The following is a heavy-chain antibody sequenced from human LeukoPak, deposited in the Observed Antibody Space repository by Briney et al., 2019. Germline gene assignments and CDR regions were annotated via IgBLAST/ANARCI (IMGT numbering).Heavy chain of an antibody. J-gene: IGHJ4*02. Sequence: GGSLRLSCAASGFTFSAFWMHWVRQAPGKGLVWVSRINSDGSSTTYADSVKGRFTVSRDNAKNTLYLQMDSLRAEDSAVYYCARGLVHDTSGYYSDYWGQGILVTVSS. CDR3: ARGLVHDTSGYYSDY. D-gene: IGHD3-22*01. V-gene: IGHV3-74*01. CDR2: INSDGSST. CDR1: GFTFSAFW.